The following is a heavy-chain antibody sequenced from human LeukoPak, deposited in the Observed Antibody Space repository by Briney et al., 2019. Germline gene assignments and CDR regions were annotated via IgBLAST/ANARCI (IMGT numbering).Heavy chain of an antibody. J-gene: IGHJ4*02. Sequence: GGSLRLSCAASGFTFSSYEMNWVRQAPGKGLEWVSYISSSGSTIYYADSVKGRFTISRDNAKTSLYLQMNSLRAEDTAVYYCARHLSGITGYTYGRGIDSWGQGTLVTVSS. CDR1: GFTFSSYE. V-gene: IGHV3-48*03. CDR2: ISSSGSTI. CDR3: ARHLSGITGYTYGRGIDS. D-gene: IGHD5-18*01.